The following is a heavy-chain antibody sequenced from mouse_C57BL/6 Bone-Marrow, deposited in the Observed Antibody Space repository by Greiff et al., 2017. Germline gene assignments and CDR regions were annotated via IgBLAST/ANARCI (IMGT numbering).Heavy chain of an antibody. CDR3: ARLDYYAMDY. Sequence: EVQLVESGGGLVKPGGSLKLSCAASGFTFSSYAMSWVRQTPEKRLEWVATISDGGSYTYYPDNVKGRFTISRDNAKNNLYLQMRHLKSEDTDMYYGARLDYYAMDYWCQGTSVPVSA. CDR1: GFTFSSYA. CDR2: ISDGGSYT. V-gene: IGHV5-4*01. J-gene: IGHJ4*01.